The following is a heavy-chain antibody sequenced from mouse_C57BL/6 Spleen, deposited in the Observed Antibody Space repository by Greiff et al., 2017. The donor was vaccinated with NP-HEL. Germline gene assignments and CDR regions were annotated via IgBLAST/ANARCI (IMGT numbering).Heavy chain of an antibody. J-gene: IGHJ4*01. CDR2: ISYDGSN. CDR3: AREALTGTYAMDY. CDR1: GYSITSGYY. Sequence: EVKVEESGPGLVKPSQSLSLTCSVTGYSITSGYYWNWIRQFPGNKLEWMGYISYDGSNNYNPSLKNRISITRDTSKNQFFLKLNSVTTEDTATYYCAREALTGTYAMDYWGQGTSVTVSS. D-gene: IGHD4-1*01. V-gene: IGHV3-6*01.